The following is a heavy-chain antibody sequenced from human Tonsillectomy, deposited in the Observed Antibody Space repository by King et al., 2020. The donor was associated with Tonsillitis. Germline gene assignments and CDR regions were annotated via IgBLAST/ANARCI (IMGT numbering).Heavy chain of an antibody. CDR2: ISSSSSYI. CDR1: GFTFSNYS. CDR3: AVWDFWSESYYYYYYMDV. Sequence: VQLVESGGGLVKPGGSLRLSCAASGFTFSNYSMNWVRQAPGKGLEWVSSISSSSSYIYYADSVKGRFTISRDNAKNSLYLQMNSLRAEDTAVYYCAVWDFWSESYYYYYYMDVWGKGTTVTVSS. V-gene: IGHV3-21*01. J-gene: IGHJ6*03. D-gene: IGHD3-3*01.